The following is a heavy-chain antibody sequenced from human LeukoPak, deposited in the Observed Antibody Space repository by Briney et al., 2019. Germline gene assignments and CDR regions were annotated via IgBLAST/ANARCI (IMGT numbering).Heavy chain of an antibody. CDR3: AQTVTTGFWFDP. CDR1: GGSISSYY. D-gene: IGHD4-17*01. CDR2: IYTSGST. J-gene: IGHJ5*02. Sequence: WETLSLTCTVSGGSISSYYWSWIRQPAGKGLEWIGRIYTSGSTNYNPSLKSRVTMSVDTSKNQFSLKLSSVTAADTAVYYCAQTVTTGFWFDPWGQGTLVTVSS. V-gene: IGHV4-4*07.